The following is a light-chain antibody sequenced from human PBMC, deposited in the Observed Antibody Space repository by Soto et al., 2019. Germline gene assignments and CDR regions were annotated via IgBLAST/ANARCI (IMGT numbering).Light chain of an antibody. V-gene: IGKV3-15*01. CDR1: QSVSSN. J-gene: IGKJ4*01. CDR3: QQYNIWLLT. Sequence: IRMTQSPATLSVSPGERATLSCRASQSVSSNLAWYQQKPGQAPRLLIYGASTRATGIPARFSGSGSGTELTLTISSLQSEDFAVYYCQQYNIWLLTFCGVTKV. CDR2: GAS.